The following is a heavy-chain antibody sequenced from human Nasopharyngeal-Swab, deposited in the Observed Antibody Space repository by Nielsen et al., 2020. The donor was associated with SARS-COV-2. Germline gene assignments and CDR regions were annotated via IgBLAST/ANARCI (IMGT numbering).Heavy chain of an antibody. V-gene: IGHV3-49*04. Sequence: GESLTISCTASGFTFGDYAMSWVRQAPGKGLEWVGFIRSKAYGGTTEYAASVKGRFTISRDDSKSIAYLQMNSLKTEDTAVYYCTTFYCGGDCYSRDYWGQGTLVTVSS. J-gene: IGHJ4*02. CDR1: GFTFGDYA. CDR3: TTFYCGGDCYSRDY. CDR2: IRSKAYGGTT. D-gene: IGHD2-21*02.